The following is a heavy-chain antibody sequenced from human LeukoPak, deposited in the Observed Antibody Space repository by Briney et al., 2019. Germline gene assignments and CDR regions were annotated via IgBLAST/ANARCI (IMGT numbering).Heavy chain of an antibody. CDR3: ARVLVDCSGGSCYYFDY. CDR2: IYYSGST. J-gene: IGHJ4*02. V-gene: IGHV4-59*08. D-gene: IGHD2-15*01. Sequence: SETLSLTCTVSGGSISSYYWSWIRQPPGKGLEWIGYIYYSGSTNYNPSLKSRVTISVDTSKNQFSLKLSSVTAADTAVYYCARVLVDCSGGSCYYFDYWGQGTLVTVSS. CDR1: GGSISSYY.